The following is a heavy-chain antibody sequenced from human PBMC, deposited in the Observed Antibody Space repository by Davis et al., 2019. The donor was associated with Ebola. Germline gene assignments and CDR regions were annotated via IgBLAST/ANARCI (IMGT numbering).Heavy chain of an antibody. J-gene: IGHJ4*02. Sequence: PGGSLRLSCAASGLTFTNYWMDWVRQAPGKGLEWVANIKGDGSEKNYVDSVRGRFTVSRDDAKNSLFLQMNSLRAEDTAVYYCAVRVTETFDYWGQGTLVTVSS. CDR3: AVRVTETFDY. D-gene: IGHD5/OR15-5a*01. CDR1: GLTFTNYW. V-gene: IGHV3-7*03. CDR2: IKGDGSEK.